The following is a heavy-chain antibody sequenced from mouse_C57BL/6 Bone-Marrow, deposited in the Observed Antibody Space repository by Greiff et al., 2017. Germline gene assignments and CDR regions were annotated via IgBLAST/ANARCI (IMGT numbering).Heavy chain of an antibody. CDR3: ARERSTTVDYYAMDY. V-gene: IGHV5-16*01. J-gene: IGHJ4*01. D-gene: IGHD1-1*01. CDR1: GFTFSDYY. CDR2: INYDGSST. Sequence: EVQRVESEGGLVQPGSSMKLSCTASGFTFSDYYMAWVRQVPEKGLEWVANINYDGSSTYYLDSLKSRFIISRDNAKNILYLQLSSLTSEDTATYYCARERSTTVDYYAMDYWGQGTSVTVSS.